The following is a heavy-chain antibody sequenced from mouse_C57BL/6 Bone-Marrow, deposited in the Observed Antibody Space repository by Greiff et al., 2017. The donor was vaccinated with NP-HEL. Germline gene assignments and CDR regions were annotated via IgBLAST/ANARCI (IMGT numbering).Heavy chain of an antibody. CDR3: ARDRRLPAWFAY. D-gene: IGHD2-2*01. J-gene: IGHJ3*01. CDR2: ISDGGSYT. V-gene: IGHV5-4*01. CDR1: GFTFSSYA. Sequence: EVMLVESGGGLVKPGGSLKLSCAASGFTFSSYAMSWVRQTPEKRLEWVATISDGGSYTYYPDNLKGRFTISRDNAKNNLYLQMSHLKSEDTAMYDCARDRRLPAWFAYWGQGTLVTVSA.